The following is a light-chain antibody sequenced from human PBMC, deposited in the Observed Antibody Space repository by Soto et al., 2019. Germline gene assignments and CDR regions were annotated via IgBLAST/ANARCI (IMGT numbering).Light chain of an antibody. CDR2: DVG. CDR3: WAYAGGSILFV. J-gene: IGLJ1*01. V-gene: IGLV2-23*02. Sequence: QSALTQPASVSGSPGQSITIPCNGTNRDVGGFGLVSWYQQHPVKAPKLLIYDVGRRPSGVSPRFSGSKSGNAASLTISDLQAEDEADYFCWAYAGGSILFVFGAGTKLTVL. CDR1: NRDVGGFGL.